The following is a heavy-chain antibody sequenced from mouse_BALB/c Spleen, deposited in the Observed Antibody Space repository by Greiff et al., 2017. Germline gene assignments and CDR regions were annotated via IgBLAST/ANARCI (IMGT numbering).Heavy chain of an antibody. V-gene: IGHV1-69*02. D-gene: IGHD1-1*01. J-gene: IGHJ2*01. CDR1: GYTFTSYW. Sequence: QVQLQQPGAELVRPGASVKLSCKASGYTFTSYWINWVKQRPGQGLEWIGNIYPSDSYTNYNQKFKDKATLTVDKSSSTAYMQLSSPTSEDSAVYYCTRHGSRDYWGQGTTLTVSS. CDR3: TRHGSRDY. CDR2: IYPSDSYT.